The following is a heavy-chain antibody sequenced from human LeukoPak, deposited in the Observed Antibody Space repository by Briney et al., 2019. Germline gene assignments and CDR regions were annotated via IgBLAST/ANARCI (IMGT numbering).Heavy chain of an antibody. CDR1: GFTFSSYR. D-gene: IGHD2-15*01. CDR2: ISYDGSNK. J-gene: IGHJ3*02. V-gene: IGHV3-30*03. CDR3: ARDCTGGTCYDAFDI. Sequence: GGSLRLSCAASGFTFSSYRMHWVRQAPGKGLEWVTLISYDGSNKYYADSVKGRFTISRDNSKNTLYLQMNSLRAGDTAVYYCARDCTGGTCYDAFDIWGQGTMVTVSS.